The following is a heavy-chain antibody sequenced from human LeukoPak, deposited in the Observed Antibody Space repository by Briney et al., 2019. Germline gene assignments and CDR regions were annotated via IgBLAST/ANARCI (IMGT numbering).Heavy chain of an antibody. D-gene: IGHD3-3*01. J-gene: IGHJ4*02. CDR2: INHSGSN. V-gene: IGHV4-34*01. CDR1: GGSFSGYY. Sequence: SETLSLTCAVYGGSFSGYYWSWIRQPPGKGLEWIGEINHSGSNNYNPSLKSRVTISVDTSKNQFSLKLSSVTAADTAVYYCARKLGDFWSGYYTGYYFDYWGQGTLVTVSS. CDR3: ARKLGDFWSGYYTGYYFDY.